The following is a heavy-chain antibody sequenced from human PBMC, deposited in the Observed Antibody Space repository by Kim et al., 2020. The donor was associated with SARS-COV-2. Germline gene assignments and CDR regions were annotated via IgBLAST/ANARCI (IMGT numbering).Heavy chain of an antibody. CDR2: IYYSGST. D-gene: IGHD2-15*01. J-gene: IGHJ6*02. CDR1: GGSISSSSYY. CDR3: ATYCSGGSCYDYGMDV. Sequence: SETLSLTCTVSGGSISSSSYYWGWIRQPPGKGLEWIGSIYYSGSTYYNPSLKSRVTISVDTSKNQFSLKLSSVTAADTAVYYCATYCSGGSCYDYGMDVWGQGTTVTVSS. V-gene: IGHV4-39*07.